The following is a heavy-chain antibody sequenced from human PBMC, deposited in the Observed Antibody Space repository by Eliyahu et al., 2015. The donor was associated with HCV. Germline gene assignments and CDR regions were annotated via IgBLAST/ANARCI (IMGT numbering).Heavy chain of an antibody. Sequence: QGQLVQSGAEVKKPGASVKVSCQASGYSITAYYIHWVRLAPGQGLEWMGRINPNLGGTNFAQKFQGRVMMTTDKSVNTVYMELSGLTPDDTAVYYCARDVAWYFSLWGNGTQVTVSS. CDR2: INPNLGGT. CDR1: GYSITAYY. V-gene: IGHV1-2*06. CDR3: ARDVAWYFSL. J-gene: IGHJ2*01.